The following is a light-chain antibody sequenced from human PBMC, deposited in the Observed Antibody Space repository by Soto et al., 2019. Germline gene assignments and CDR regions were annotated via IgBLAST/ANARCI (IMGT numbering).Light chain of an antibody. CDR1: SSDVGGYNY. Sequence: QSALTQPPSASGSPGQSVTIPCTGTSSDVGGYNYVSWHQQHPGKAPTRMIYEVSKRPSGVPDRFSGSKSGNTASLTVSGLQAEDESDYYCSSYAGSNIYVFGTGTKVT. CDR2: EVS. J-gene: IGLJ1*01. V-gene: IGLV2-8*01. CDR3: SSYAGSNIYV.